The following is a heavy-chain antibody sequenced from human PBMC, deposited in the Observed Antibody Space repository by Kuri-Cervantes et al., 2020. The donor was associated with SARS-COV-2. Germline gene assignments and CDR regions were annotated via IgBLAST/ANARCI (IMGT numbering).Heavy chain of an antibody. CDR1: GYTFTSYA. J-gene: IGHJ3*02. D-gene: IGHD4-23*01. CDR3: ASRNPPTEYGGNSGPDAFDI. CDR2: INAGNGNT. V-gene: IGHV1-3*01. Sequence: ASVKVSCKASGYTFTSYAMHWVRQAPGQRLEWMGWINAGNGNTKYSQKFQGRVTITRDTSVSTAYMELSSLRSDDTAVYYCASRNPPTEYGGNSGPDAFDIWGQGTMVTVSS.